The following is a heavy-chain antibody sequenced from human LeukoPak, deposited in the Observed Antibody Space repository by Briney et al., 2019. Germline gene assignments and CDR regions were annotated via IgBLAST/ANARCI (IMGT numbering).Heavy chain of an antibody. D-gene: IGHD6-19*01. CDR1: GYTFTSHY. V-gene: IGHV1-46*01. J-gene: IGHJ4*02. Sequence: ASVKVSCKASGYTFTSHYMHWVRQAPGQGLEWMGIINPSGGSTSYAQKFQGRVTMTRDTSTSTVYMELSSLRSEDTAVYYCARAYSSGWYLDYWGQGTLVTVSS. CDR3: ARAYSSGWYLDY. CDR2: INPSGGST.